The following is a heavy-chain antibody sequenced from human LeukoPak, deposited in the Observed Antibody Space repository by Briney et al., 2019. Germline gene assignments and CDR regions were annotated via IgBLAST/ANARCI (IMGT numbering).Heavy chain of an antibody. Sequence: PSETLSLTCAVSGGSISSSNWWSWVRQPPGKGLEWIGEIYHSGSTNYNPSLKSRVTISVDKSKNQFSLKLSSVTAADTAVYYCARDGVNYYDSSGYVPLRRAAFDIWGQGTMVTVSS. CDR2: IYHSGST. D-gene: IGHD3-22*01. CDR1: GGSISSSNW. J-gene: IGHJ3*02. V-gene: IGHV4-4*02. CDR3: ARDGVNYYDSSGYVPLRRAAFDI.